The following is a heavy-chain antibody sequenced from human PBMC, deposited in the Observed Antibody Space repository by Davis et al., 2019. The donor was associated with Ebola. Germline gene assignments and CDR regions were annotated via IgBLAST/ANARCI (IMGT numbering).Heavy chain of an antibody. CDR3: ARDRSGFDY. CDR2: IYYSGST. Sequence: SETLSLTCTVSGCSISSYYWSWIRQPPGKGLEWIGYIYYSGSTNYNPSLKSRVTISVDTSKNQFSLKLSSVTAADTAVYYCARDRSGFDYWGQGTLVTVSS. J-gene: IGHJ4*02. D-gene: IGHD2-8*02. CDR1: GCSISSYY. V-gene: IGHV4-59*01.